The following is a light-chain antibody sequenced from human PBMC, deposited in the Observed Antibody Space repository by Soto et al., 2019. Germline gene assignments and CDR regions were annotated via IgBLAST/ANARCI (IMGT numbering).Light chain of an antibody. V-gene: IGKV3-11*01. Sequence: EIVMTQSPATLSLSPGESATLSCRATRSVSSYLAWYQQKPGQAPRLLIYDASSRPTDIPARFSGSGSGTDFTLTISSLEPEDFALYYCQQRSNWPITVGQGTRLEIK. J-gene: IGKJ5*01. CDR2: DAS. CDR1: RSVSSY. CDR3: QQRSNWPIT.